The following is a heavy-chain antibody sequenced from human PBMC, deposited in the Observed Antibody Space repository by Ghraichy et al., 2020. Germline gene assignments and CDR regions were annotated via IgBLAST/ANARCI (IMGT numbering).Heavy chain of an antibody. D-gene: IGHD4-17*01. CDR3: ARDPYGDYKYGGTDY. J-gene: IGHJ4*02. Sequence: GGSLRLSCAASGFNFARHWMSWVRQVPGKGLEWVSSIKSDGSDIFYVDSVRGRFTISRDNAENSVSLEMTSLRAEDTAIYYCARDPYGDYKYGGTDYWGRXXL. V-gene: IGHV3-7*01. CDR1: GFNFARHW. CDR2: IKSDGSDI.